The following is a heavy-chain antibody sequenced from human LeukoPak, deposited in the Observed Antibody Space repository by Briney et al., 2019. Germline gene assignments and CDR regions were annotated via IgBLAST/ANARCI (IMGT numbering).Heavy chain of an antibody. D-gene: IGHD3-3*01. J-gene: IGHJ5*02. CDR1: GDTFSSYA. Sequence: SVKVSCKASGDTFSSYAISWVRQAPGQGLEWMGGIIPIFGTANYAQKFQGRVTITADESTSTAYMELSSLRSEDTAVYYCARVRGDFWSGYFGFDPWGQGTLVTVSS. V-gene: IGHV1-69*01. CDR3: ARVRGDFWSGYFGFDP. CDR2: IIPIFGTA.